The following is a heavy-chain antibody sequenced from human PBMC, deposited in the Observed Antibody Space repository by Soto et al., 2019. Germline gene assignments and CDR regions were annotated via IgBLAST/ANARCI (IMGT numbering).Heavy chain of an antibody. CDR2: IHHTGYT. CDR3: AAKDNGKYFFDS. Sequence: KTSETLSLTCGVSGSSISNDNWWVWIRQPPGKGLEWIGYIHHTGYTYSNPALESRLTMSVDTSKNQFSLRLSSVTAVDTAVYYCAAKDNGKYFFDSWGQGALVTVSS. D-gene: IGHD1-26*01. V-gene: IGHV4-28*01. CDR1: GSSISNDNW. J-gene: IGHJ4*02.